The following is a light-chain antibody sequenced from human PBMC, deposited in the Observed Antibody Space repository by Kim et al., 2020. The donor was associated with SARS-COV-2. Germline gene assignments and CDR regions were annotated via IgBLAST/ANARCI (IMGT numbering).Light chain of an antibody. CDR2: DAS. CDR1: RSISSN. J-gene: IGKJ4*01. V-gene: IGKV3-15*01. CDR3: QQYNSWPPVT. Sequence: PGERANLSCRAGRSISSNLAWYQQKPGQPPRLLIYDASTRATGIPARFSGSGSGTEFTLTISSLQSEDFAVYYCQQYNSWPPVTFGGGTKVDIK.